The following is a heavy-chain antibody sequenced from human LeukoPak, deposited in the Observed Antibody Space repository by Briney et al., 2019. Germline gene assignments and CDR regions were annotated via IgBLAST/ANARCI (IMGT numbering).Heavy chain of an antibody. J-gene: IGHJ4*02. CDR1: GGSFSGYY. CDR3: ARDAQRWLQGGVFDY. D-gene: IGHD5-24*01. CDR2: INHSGST. Sequence: SETLSLTCAVYGGSFSGYYWSWIRQPPGKGLEWIGEINHSGSTNYNPSLKSRVTISVDTSKNQFSLKLSSVTAADTAVYYCARDAQRWLQGGVFDYWGQGTLVTVSS. V-gene: IGHV4-34*01.